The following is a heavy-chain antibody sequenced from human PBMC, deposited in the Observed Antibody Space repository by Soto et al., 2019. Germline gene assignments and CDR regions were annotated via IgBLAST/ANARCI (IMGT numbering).Heavy chain of an antibody. CDR2: IYHSGST. Sequence: SETLSLTCAVSGGSISSSNWWSWVRQPPGKGLEWIGEIYHSGSTNYNPSLKSRVTISVDKSKNQFSLKLSSVTAADTAVYYGARMRAGPDATKYYYGMDVWGQGTTVTVSS. V-gene: IGHV4-4*02. CDR3: ARMRAGPDATKYYYGMDV. J-gene: IGHJ6*02. CDR1: GGSISSSNW. D-gene: IGHD2-2*01.